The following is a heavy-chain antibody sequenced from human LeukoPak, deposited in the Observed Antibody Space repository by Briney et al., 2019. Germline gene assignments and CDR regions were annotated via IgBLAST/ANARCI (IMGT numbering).Heavy chain of an antibody. CDR3: ARGLVGQLVVRRGIAAAGYFDY. Sequence: PSETLSLTCTVSGGSITSSSYYWGWIRQPPGKGLEWIGSIYYTGSTFYNPSLKSRVTISVDTSKNQFSMKLSSVTAADTAVYFCARGLVGQLVVRRGIAAAGYFDYWGQGTLVTVSS. D-gene: IGHD6-13*01. CDR1: GGSITSSSYY. CDR2: IYYTGST. J-gene: IGHJ4*02. V-gene: IGHV4-39*01.